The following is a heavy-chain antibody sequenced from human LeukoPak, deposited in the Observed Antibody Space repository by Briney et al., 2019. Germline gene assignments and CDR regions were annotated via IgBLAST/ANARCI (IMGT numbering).Heavy chain of an antibody. J-gene: IGHJ3*02. CDR2: ISSSGSTI. CDR3: ARDIPGYSSANDAFDI. Sequence: GGSLRLSCAASGFTFSDYYMSWIRQAPGKGLEWVSYISSSGSTIYYADSVKGRFTISRDNAKNSLYLQTNSLRAEDTAVYYCARDIPGYSSANDAFDIWGQGTMVTVSS. V-gene: IGHV3-11*04. D-gene: IGHD6-25*01. CDR1: GFTFSDYY.